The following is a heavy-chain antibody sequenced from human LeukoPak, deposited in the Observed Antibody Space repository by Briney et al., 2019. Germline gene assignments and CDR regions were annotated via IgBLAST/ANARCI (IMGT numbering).Heavy chain of an antibody. CDR3: ARETKIGGFDP. CDR2: INPNSGGT. D-gene: IGHD3-16*01. J-gene: IGHJ5*02. CDR1: GYTFTSYD. Sequence: GASVKVSCKASGYTFTSYDINWVRQAPGQGLEWMGWINPNSGGTNYAQNLQGRVTMTRDTSISTAYMELSRLRSDDTAVYYCARETKIGGFDPWGQGTLVTVSS. V-gene: IGHV1-2*02.